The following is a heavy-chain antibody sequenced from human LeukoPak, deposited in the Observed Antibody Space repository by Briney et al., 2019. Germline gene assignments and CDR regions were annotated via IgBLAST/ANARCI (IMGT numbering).Heavy chain of an antibody. CDR2: GYYSGST. V-gene: IGHV4-39*01. CDR1: GGAVTGSTYY. D-gene: IGHD3-22*01. J-gene: IGHJ4*02. Sequence: SETLSLTCNVSGGAVTGSTYYWAWIRQPPGKRLEWIGSGYYSGSTYYNPSLKSRVTISVDTSKNQFSLKLTSVTAADTATYYCARHYYDNTGYYYLDYWGQGTLVAVSS. CDR3: ARHYYDNTGYYYLDY.